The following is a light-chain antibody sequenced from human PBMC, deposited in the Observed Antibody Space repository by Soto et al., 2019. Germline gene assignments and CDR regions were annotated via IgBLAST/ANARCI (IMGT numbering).Light chain of an antibody. V-gene: IGKV3-20*01. CDR3: QQYGSSPWT. CDR1: QSVSNSY. Sequence: EIVLTQSPGTLYWSPGERATLSCRASQSVSNSYIAWYQQKPGQAPRLLIYGASSRATGIPDRFSGSGSGTDFTLTISRLEPEDFAVYYCQQYGSSPWTFGQGTKVEIK. J-gene: IGKJ1*01. CDR2: GAS.